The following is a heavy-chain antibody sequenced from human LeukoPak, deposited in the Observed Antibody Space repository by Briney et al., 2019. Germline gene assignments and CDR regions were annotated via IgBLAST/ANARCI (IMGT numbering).Heavy chain of an antibody. D-gene: IGHD2-2*01. CDR2: ISSSGSTI. CDR3: ARLPKRQLEEDFDH. J-gene: IGHJ4*02. V-gene: IGHV3-48*03. CDR1: GFTFSSYD. Sequence: GGSLRLSCAASGFTFSSYDMNWVRQAPGKGLEWVSYISSSGSTIYYADSVKGRFTISRDNAKNSLYLQMNSLRAEDTAVYFCARLPKRQLEEDFDHWGQGTLVTVSS.